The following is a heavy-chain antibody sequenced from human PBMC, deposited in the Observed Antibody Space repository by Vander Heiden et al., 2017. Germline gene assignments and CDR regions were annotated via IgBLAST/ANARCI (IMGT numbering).Heavy chain of an antibody. CDR1: GIKFDDYA. CDR2: ITWNSGSI. V-gene: IGHV3-9*01. CDR3: AGRFSSGWYAFDY. Sequence: EVHLVESGGGLVRPGRSLRLSCAASGIKFDDYAMYWVRQVPGKGLEWVSGITWNSGSIGYADSVKGRFTISRDNAENSLYLQMNSLRPEDTALYYCAGRFSSGWYAFDYWGQGTLVTVSS. J-gene: IGHJ4*02. D-gene: IGHD6-19*01.